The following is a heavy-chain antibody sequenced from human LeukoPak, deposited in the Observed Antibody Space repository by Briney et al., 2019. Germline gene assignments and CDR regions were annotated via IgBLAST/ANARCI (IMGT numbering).Heavy chain of an antibody. CDR2: IKSKAYGGTT. V-gene: IGHV3-49*04. CDR1: GFTFGAYA. Sequence: PGGSLRLSCTTSGFTFGAYAISWVRQAPGKGLEWVGLIKSKAYGGTTEFAASVKGRFSISRDDSRSIAYLQMNSLKTDDTGVYYCTRGGSNWGQGTLVTVSS. CDR3: TRGGSN. D-gene: IGHD1-26*01. J-gene: IGHJ4*02.